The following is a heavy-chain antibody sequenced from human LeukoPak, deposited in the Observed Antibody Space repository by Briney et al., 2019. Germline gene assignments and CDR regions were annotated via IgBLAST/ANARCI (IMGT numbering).Heavy chain of an antibody. D-gene: IGHD3-22*01. CDR3: ARDSRYYDSSGYYCWFDP. V-gene: IGHV4-59*01. CDR1: GGSISNYY. CDR2: IYYSGST. Sequence: SETLSLTCTVSGGSISNYYWSWIRQPPPKGLEWIGYIYYSGSTNYNPSLKSRVTISVDTSKNQFSLKLSSVTAADTAVYYCARDSRYYDSSGYYCWFDPWGQGTLVTVSS. J-gene: IGHJ5*02.